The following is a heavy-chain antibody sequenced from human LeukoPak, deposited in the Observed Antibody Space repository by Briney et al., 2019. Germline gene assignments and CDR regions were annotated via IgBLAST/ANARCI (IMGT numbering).Heavy chain of an antibody. CDR3: AKDLYYGSGSYSNRFDY. V-gene: IGHV3-23*01. CDR1: GFTFSSYA. J-gene: IGHJ4*02. CDR2: ISGSGGST. Sequence: PGGSLRLSCAASGFTFSSYAMSWVRQAPGKGLEWVSAISGSGGSTYYADSVKGRFTISRDNSKNTLYLQMNSLRAEDTAVYYCAKDLYYGSGSYSNRFDYWGQGTLVTVSS. D-gene: IGHD3-10*01.